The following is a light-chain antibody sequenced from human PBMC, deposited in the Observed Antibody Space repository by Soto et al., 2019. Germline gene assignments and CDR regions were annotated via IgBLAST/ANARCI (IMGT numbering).Light chain of an antibody. J-gene: IGKJ4*01. V-gene: IGKV3-11*01. Sequence: EVVLTQSPATLSLSPGERATLSCRASQCLSGYLAWYQQKPGQAPRLLIFDASNRATGIPVRFSGSGSGTDFTLTISSLEPEYFAVYYCQQRSHWPHTFGGGTKVDIK. CDR1: QCLSGY. CDR2: DAS. CDR3: QQRSHWPHT.